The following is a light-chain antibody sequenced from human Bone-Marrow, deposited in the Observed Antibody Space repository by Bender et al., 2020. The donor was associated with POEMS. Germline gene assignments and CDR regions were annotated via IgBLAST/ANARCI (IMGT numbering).Light chain of an antibody. CDR3: ATWDDNLRRPV. J-gene: IGLJ3*02. V-gene: IGLV1-44*01. CDR1: SSNIGNNY. Sequence: QSVLTQPPSASGTPGQRVTISCFGSSSNIGNNYVNWYQHIPGTAPILLMSFNDLRPAGVPDRFSGSKSGTSASLAISGLQSEDSADYYCATWDDNLRRPVFGGGTRLTVL. CDR2: FND.